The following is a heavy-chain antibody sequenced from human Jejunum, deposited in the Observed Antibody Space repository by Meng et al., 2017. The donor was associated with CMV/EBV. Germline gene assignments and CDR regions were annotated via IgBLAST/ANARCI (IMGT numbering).Heavy chain of an antibody. CDR2: ISHDGSEK. CDR3: ATDLKLPTYH. V-gene: IGHV3-30*04. CDR1: GFAFSDYA. D-gene: IGHD1-1*01. J-gene: IGHJ1*01. Sequence: SCTASGFAFSDYAMHWARQAPAKGLEWLAVISHDGSEKYYPDSVKGRFTISRDNDRNTLYLQMDSLRPEDTAMYYCATDLKLPTYHWGQGTLVTVSS.